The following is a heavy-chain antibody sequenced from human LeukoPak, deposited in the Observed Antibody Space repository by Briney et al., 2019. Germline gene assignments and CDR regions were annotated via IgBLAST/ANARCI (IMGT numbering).Heavy chain of an antibody. D-gene: IGHD3-16*02. V-gene: IGHV3-21*01. CDR3: VRHRTASDY. CDR2: ISPSSSYI. CDR1: GFTFSDYT. J-gene: IGHJ4*02. Sequence: KPGGSLKLSCAASGFTFSDYTMSWVRQAPGKGLEWVSSISPSSSYIYYADSLKGRITISRDNAKNSLYLQMNSLRAKDTAVYYCVRHRTASDYWGQGALVTVSS.